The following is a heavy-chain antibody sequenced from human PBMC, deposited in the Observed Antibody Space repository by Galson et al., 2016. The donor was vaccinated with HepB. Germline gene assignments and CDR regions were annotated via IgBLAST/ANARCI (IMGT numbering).Heavy chain of an antibody. J-gene: IGHJ5*02. D-gene: IGHD6-13*01. Sequence: TLSLTCTVSGGSSSSGDYYLSRIRQPPGKGLEWIGYIDYSGSTSYNPSLTSRITISLDTSKNQFSLKLSSVTAADTAVYYCARGRSWGPVGAAAGNLWFDPLGQGALVTVSS. CDR2: IDYSGST. V-gene: IGHV4-30-4*01. CDR3: ARGRSWGPVGAAAGNLWFDP. CDR1: GGSSSSGDYY.